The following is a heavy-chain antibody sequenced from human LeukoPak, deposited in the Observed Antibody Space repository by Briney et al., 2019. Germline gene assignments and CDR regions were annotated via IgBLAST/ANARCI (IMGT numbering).Heavy chain of an antibody. CDR1: GFTFSSYS. J-gene: IGHJ6*02. Sequence: GGSLRLSCAASGFTFSSYSMNWVRQAPGKGLEWVSSISSSSSYIYYADSVKGRFTISRDNAKNSLYLQMNSLRAEDTAVYYCARDEEWELDYYYYGMDVWGQGTTVTVSS. D-gene: IGHD1-26*01. CDR3: ARDEEWELDYYYYGMDV. V-gene: IGHV3-21*01. CDR2: ISSSSSYI.